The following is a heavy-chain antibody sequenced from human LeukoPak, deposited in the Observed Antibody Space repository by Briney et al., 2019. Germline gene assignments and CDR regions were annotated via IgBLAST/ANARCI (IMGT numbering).Heavy chain of an antibody. D-gene: IGHD3-22*01. Sequence: SQTLSLTCAISGDSVSSNSAAWNWIRQSPSRGLEWLGRTYYRSKWYNDYAVSVKSRITINPDTSKNQFSLQLSSVTAADTAVYYCARDSKTYYYDSSGYYRYFDYWGQGTLVTVSS. CDR1: GDSVSSNSAA. V-gene: IGHV6-1*01. J-gene: IGHJ4*02. CDR3: ARDSKTYYYDSSGYYRYFDY. CDR2: TYYRSKWYN.